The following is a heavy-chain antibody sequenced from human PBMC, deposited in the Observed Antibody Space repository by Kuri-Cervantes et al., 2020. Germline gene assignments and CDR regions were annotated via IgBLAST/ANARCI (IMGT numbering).Heavy chain of an antibody. CDR3: ARGGYYCDSSGAPIKY. Sequence: GSLRLSCTVSGGSVSSGSYYWSWIRQPPGKGLEWIGYIYYSGSTNYNPSLKSRVTISVDTSKNQFSLKLSSVTAADTAVYYCARGGYYCDSSGAPIKYWGQGTLVTVSS. CDR1: GGSVSSGSYY. CDR2: IYYSGST. J-gene: IGHJ4*02. D-gene: IGHD3-22*01. V-gene: IGHV4-61*01.